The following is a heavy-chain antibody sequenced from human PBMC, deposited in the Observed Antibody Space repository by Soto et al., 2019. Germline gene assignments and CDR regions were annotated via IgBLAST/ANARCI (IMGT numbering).Heavy chain of an antibody. Sequence: EVQLVESGGGLVQPGGSLRLSCAASGFTLSDNGIHWVRRAPGKGLVWVARINSDGSSVTYADSVKGRFTLSRDNAKNTWFLQMDSLRVEDTAMYYCVRAPEQRPFDYWGQGTLVTVSS. CDR1: GFTLSDNG. CDR3: VRAPEQRPFDY. D-gene: IGHD6-25*01. J-gene: IGHJ4*02. CDR2: INSDGSSV. V-gene: IGHV3-74*03.